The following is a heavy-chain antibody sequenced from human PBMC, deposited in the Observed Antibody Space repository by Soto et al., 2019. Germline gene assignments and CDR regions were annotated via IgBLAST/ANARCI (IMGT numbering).Heavy chain of an antibody. CDR2: INHSGST. J-gene: IGHJ4*02. Sequence: QVQLQQWGAGLLKPSETLSLTCAVYGGSFSGYYCSWIRQPPEKGLELMGEINHSGSTNYNPALKSRVTIAVDTDKNKFSLTLSSLTAADTAVYYCASNPIPFSSGWYYSAYYFDYWGQGTLVTVSS. V-gene: IGHV4-34*01. CDR3: ASNPIPFSSGWYYSAYYFDY. D-gene: IGHD6-19*01. CDR1: GGSFSGYY.